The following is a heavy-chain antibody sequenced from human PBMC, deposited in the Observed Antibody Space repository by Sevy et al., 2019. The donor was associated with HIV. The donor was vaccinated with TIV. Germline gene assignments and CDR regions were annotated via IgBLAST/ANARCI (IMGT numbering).Heavy chain of an antibody. CDR2: IKQDGSDK. V-gene: IGHV3-7*01. Sequence: GGSLRLSCAASGFTFSNHWMTWVRLAPGKGLEWVANIKQDGSDKYYVDSVRGRFTISRDNANNSLYLHMNSLRVEDTAVYYCARGSAVAGHRGILDFWGQGTLVTVSS. D-gene: IGHD6-19*01. J-gene: IGHJ4*02. CDR1: GFTFSNHW. CDR3: ARGSAVAGHRGILDF.